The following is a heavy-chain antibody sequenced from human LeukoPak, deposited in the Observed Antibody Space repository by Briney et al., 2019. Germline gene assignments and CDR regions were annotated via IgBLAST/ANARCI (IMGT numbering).Heavy chain of an antibody. V-gene: IGHV4-59*08. CDR3: ARHRRWLQRYYFDY. CDR2: IYCSGST. D-gene: IGHD5-24*01. Sequence: SETLALTCTVSGGSISSYYWSWIRQPPGKGLEWIGYIYCSGSTNYNPCLKSRVTISVDTSKIQFSLKLSSVTAADTAVYYCARHRRWLQRYYFDYWGQGTLVTVSS. J-gene: IGHJ4*02. CDR1: GGSISSYY.